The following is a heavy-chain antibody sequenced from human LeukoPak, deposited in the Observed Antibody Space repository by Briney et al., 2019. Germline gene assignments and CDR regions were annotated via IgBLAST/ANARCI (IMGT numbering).Heavy chain of an antibody. D-gene: IGHD5-12*01. J-gene: IGHJ4*02. CDR3: ARGLVATSEFDY. CDR2: ISSSGSTI. CDR1: GFTFSDYY. V-gene: IGHV3-11*01. Sequence: GGSLRLSCAASGFTFSDYYMSWIRQAPGKGLEWLSYISSSGSTIYYADSVRGRFTVSRDNDKNSLSLQMNSLRVEDTAVYYCARGLVATSEFDYWGQGTLVTVSS.